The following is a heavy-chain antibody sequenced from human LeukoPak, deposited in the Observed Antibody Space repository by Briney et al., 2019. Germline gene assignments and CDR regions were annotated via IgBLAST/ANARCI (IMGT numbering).Heavy chain of an antibody. CDR1: GGSISSYY. V-gene: IGHV4-59*01. Sequence: KPSETLSLTCTVSGGSISSYYWSWIRQPPGKGLEWIGHIYHSGSTNYNPSLKSRVTISVDTSKKQFSLRLSSVTAADTAVYYRAVLGAFDIWGQGTMVTVSS. D-gene: IGHD7-27*01. J-gene: IGHJ3*02. CDR2: IYHSGST. CDR3: AVLGAFDI.